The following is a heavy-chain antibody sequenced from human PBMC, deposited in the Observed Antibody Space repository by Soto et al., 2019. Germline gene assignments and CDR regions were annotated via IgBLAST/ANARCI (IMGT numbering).Heavy chain of an antibody. V-gene: IGHV1-18*01. CDR3: AREGPSPYYYYGMDV. D-gene: IGHD6-6*01. Sequence: QVQLVQSRGEVKKPGASVKVSCKTSGYSFTTYGISWVRQAPGQGLEGMGWISGYNGNTNYAQKLQGRGTMTTDTSTSTAYMGLRSLRSDDTAVYYCAREGPSPYYYYGMDVWGQGSTVTVSS. CDR1: GYSFTTYG. CDR2: ISGYNGNT. J-gene: IGHJ6*02.